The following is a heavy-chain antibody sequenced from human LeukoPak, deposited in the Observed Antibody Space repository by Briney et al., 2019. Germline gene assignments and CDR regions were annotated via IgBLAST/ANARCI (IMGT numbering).Heavy chain of an antibody. CDR3: AREGDGSGFLQH. Sequence: SQTLSLTCTASDGSISTGDYYWSWIRQPPGKGLEWIGYIYYTGSTYYNPSLRSRVTISVETSRTQFSLKLDSVTAADTAVYYCAREGDGSGFLQHWGQGTLVTVSS. CDR2: IYYTGST. J-gene: IGHJ1*01. D-gene: IGHD3-22*01. V-gene: IGHV4-30-4*08. CDR1: DGSISTGDYY.